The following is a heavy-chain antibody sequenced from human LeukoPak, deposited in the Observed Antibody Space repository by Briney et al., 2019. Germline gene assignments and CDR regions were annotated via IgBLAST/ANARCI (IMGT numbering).Heavy chain of an antibody. D-gene: IGHD3-22*01. V-gene: IGHV3-74*01. Sequence: GGSLRLSCEASGLTFSRYWMHWVRQAPGKGLVWVSRIKSDGKTNYAESVKGRFTISRDNAKNTVSLQMDSLRAEDTGVYYCARAPSEVGGYYPEYFRHWGQGTLVTVSS. J-gene: IGHJ1*01. CDR2: IKSDGKT. CDR3: ARAPSEVGGYYPEYFRH. CDR1: GLTFSRYW.